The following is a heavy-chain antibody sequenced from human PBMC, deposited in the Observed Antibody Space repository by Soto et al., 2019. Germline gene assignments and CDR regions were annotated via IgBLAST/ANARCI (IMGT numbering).Heavy chain of an antibody. J-gene: IGHJ4*02. CDR3: ARDRPFRY. V-gene: IGHV4-39*06. CDR2: INHSGNT. CDR1: GGSISSGDYY. Sequence: SETLSLTCTVSGGSISSGDYYWSWIRQPPGKGLEWIGEINHSGNTNYNPSLKSRITISVDTSKNHFLLKLSSVTAADTAVYYCARDRPFRYWGQGTLVTVSS.